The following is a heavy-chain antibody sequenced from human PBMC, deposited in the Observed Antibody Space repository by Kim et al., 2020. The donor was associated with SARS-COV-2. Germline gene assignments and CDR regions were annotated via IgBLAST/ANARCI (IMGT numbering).Heavy chain of an antibody. Sequence: ASVKVSCKASGYTFTSYGISWVRQAPGQGLEWMGWISAYNGNTNYAQKLQGRVTMTTDTSTSTAYMELRSLRSDDTAVYYCARDGTYYGSGGSCSAPYYYYGMDVWGQGSPVTVSS. CDR3: ARDGTYYGSGGSCSAPYYYYGMDV. CDR2: ISAYNGNT. CDR1: GYTFTSYG. J-gene: IGHJ6*02. V-gene: IGHV1-18*04. D-gene: IGHD2-15*01.